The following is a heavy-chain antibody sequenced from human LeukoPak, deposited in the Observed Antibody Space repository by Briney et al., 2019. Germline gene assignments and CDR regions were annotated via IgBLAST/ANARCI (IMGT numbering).Heavy chain of an antibody. J-gene: IGHJ4*02. CDR3: AGQGRGYSYGHDY. Sequence: GGSLRLSCAASGFTFSSYSMNWVRQAPGKGLEWVSYISSSSTIYYADSVKGRFTISRDNAKNSLYLQMNSLRAEDTAVYYCAGQGRGYSYGHDYWGQGTLVTVSS. CDR1: GFTFSSYS. CDR2: ISSSSTI. V-gene: IGHV3-48*01. D-gene: IGHD5-18*01.